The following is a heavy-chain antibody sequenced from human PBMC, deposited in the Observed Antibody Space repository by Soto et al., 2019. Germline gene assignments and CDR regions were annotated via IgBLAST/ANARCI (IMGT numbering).Heavy chain of an antibody. Sequence: EVQLLESGGGLVQPGGSLRLSCAASGFSIGSSAWTWVRQAPEKGLDWVSTIGGNGVTTFYADSVKGRFTISRDISRNTVFLQMSSLRAEDTALYYCAKSSRYCSGGGCFYYFEYWGQGTLVTVSS. J-gene: IGHJ4*02. D-gene: IGHD2-15*01. CDR2: IGGNGVTT. V-gene: IGHV3-23*01. CDR3: AKSSRYCSGGGCFYYFEY. CDR1: GFSIGSSA.